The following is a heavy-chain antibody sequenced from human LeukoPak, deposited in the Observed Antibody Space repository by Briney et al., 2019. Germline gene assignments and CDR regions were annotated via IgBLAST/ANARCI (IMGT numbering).Heavy chain of an antibody. D-gene: IGHD3-22*01. V-gene: IGHV4-4*07. Sequence: SETLSLTCTVSGGSISSYYWSWVRQPAGKGLEWIGRIYTSGSTNYNPSLTSRVTMSVDTSKNQFSLKLSSVTAADTAVYYCARVAIDYYDSSGYYSYYFDYWGQGTLVTVSS. CDR1: GGSISSYY. CDR2: IYTSGST. CDR3: ARVAIDYYDSSGYYSYYFDY. J-gene: IGHJ4*02.